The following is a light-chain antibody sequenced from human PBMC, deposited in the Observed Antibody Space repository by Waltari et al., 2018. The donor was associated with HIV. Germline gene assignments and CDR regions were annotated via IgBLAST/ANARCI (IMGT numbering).Light chain of an antibody. CDR1: SSDIGGYNY. J-gene: IGLJ2*01. CDR3: CSYAGNSDVV. Sequence: QSALTQPHSVSGSPGQPVPISCTGTSSDIGGYNYVSWYRQFPGKAPSFIIHDVNKMPSGVPDRFSGSKSGNTASLTISGLQTDDEPDYFCCSYAGNSDVVFGGGTTLTVL. CDR2: DVN. V-gene: IGLV2-11*01.